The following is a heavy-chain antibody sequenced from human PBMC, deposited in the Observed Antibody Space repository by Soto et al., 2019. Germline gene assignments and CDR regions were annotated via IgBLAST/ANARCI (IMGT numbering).Heavy chain of an antibody. J-gene: IGHJ4*02. V-gene: IGHV3-48*02. CDR1: GFTFSSYN. Sequence: EVQLVESGGGLVQPGGSLRLSCAASGFTFSSYNMNWVRQAPGKGLEWVSYISSSSSTIYYADSVKGRFTISRDNAKNSLYLQMNSLSDEDTAVYYCARDLGYGDPTWPYFDYWGQGTLVTVSS. D-gene: IGHD4-17*01. CDR2: ISSSSSTI. CDR3: ARDLGYGDPTWPYFDY.